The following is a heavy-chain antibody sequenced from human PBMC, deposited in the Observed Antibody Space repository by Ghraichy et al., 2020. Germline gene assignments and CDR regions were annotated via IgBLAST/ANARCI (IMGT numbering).Heavy chain of an antibody. V-gene: IGHV3-7*03. CDR2: IKQDGSDK. D-gene: IGHD3-10*01. CDR3: VRNIIINIFDY. CDR1: GFTFSTYW. Sequence: GGSLRLSCAASGFTFSTYWMTWVRQAPGKGLEWVANIKQDGSDKYYVDSVKGRFTISRDNAENSLYLQMDSLRAEDTAVYYCVRNIIINIFDYWGQGTLVTVSS. J-gene: IGHJ4*02.